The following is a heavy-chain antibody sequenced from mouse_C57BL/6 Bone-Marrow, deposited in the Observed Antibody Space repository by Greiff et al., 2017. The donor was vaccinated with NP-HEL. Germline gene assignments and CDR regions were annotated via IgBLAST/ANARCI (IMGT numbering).Heavy chain of an antibody. CDR3: TRGGYRLDAMDY. V-gene: IGHV5-9-1*02. D-gene: IGHD2-14*01. J-gene: IGHJ4*01. Sequence: EVQGVESGEGLVKPGGSLKLSCAASGFTFSSYAMSWVRQTPEKRLEWVAYISSGGDYIYYADTVKGRFTISRDNARNTLYLQMSSLKSEDTAMYYCTRGGYRLDAMDYWGQGTSVTVSS. CDR1: GFTFSSYA. CDR2: ISSGGDYI.